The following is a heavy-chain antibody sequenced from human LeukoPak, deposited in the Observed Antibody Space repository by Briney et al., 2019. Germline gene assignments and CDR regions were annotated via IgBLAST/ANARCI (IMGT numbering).Heavy chain of an antibody. D-gene: IGHD1-1*01. CDR2: TYYRSKWYT. J-gene: IGHJ4*02. V-gene: IGHV6-1*01. CDR3: ARSTGPIDY. Sequence: SQTLSLTCAISGDSVSSNSAAWNWIRQSPSRGLEWLGRTYYRSKWYTYYAASVKTRIAINRDTSKNQFSLQLNSVTPEDTAVYYCARSTGPIDYWGQGTLVTVSS. CDR1: GDSVSSNSAA.